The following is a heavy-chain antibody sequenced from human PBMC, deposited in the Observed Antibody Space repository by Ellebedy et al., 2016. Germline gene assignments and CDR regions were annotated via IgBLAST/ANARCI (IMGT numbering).Heavy chain of an antibody. Sequence: ASVKVSCXASGYSFKIYGISWVRQAPGQGLEWMGWISVYNGNMDYAQKFQGRVTMTTDTSTSTAYMELRSLRSDDTAVYYCAKLAARSFFYYMDAWGNGTTVTVSS. CDR3: AKLAARSFFYYMDA. D-gene: IGHD6-6*01. V-gene: IGHV1-18*01. CDR1: GYSFKIYG. J-gene: IGHJ6*03. CDR2: ISVYNGNM.